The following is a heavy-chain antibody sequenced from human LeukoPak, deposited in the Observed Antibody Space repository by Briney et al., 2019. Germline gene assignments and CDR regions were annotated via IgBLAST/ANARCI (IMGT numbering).Heavy chain of an antibody. CDR1: GFTFSSYG. V-gene: IGHV3-30*18. CDR2: ISYDGSNK. J-gene: IGHJ6*02. D-gene: IGHD4-17*01. CDR3: AKERDGDRFYYYYYYGMDV. Sequence: GGSLRLSCAASGFTFSSYGMHWVRQAPGQGLEWVAVISYDGSNKYYADSVKGRFTIPRDNSKNALYLQMNSLRAEDTAVYYCAKERDGDRFYYYYYYGMDVWGQGTTVTVSS.